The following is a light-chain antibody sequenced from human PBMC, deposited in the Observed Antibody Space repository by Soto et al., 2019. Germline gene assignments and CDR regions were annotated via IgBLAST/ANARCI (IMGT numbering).Light chain of an antibody. CDR2: KNY. CDR1: SSNIGRDF. CDR3: VAWYDSLSGYV. J-gene: IGLJ1*01. V-gene: IGLV1-47*01. Sequence: QSVLTQAPSASGTPGQRVCISCSGLSSNIGRDFVSWYKQLPGMAPKLLIYKNYQRPSGVPDRFSASKSGTSASLAISGLRSEDEADYYCVAWYDSLSGYVFGTGSKLTVL.